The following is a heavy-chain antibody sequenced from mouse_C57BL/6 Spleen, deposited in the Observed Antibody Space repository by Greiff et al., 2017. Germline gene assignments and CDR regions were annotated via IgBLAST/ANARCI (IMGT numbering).Heavy chain of an antibody. D-gene: IGHD1-1*01. J-gene: IGHJ3*01. V-gene: IGHV3-6*01. CDR1: GYSITSGYY. Sequence: EVKLMESGPGLVKPSQSLSLTCSVTGYSITSGYYWNWIRQFPGNKLEWMGYISYDGSNNYNPSLKNRISITRDTSKNQFFLKLNSVTTEDTATYYCARDGYGSSYLAWFAYWGQGTLVTVSA. CDR2: ISYDGSN. CDR3: ARDGYGSSYLAWFAY.